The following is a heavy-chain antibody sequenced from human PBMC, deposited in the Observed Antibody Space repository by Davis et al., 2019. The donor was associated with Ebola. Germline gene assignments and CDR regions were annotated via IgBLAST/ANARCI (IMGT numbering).Heavy chain of an antibody. V-gene: IGHV3-53*04. Sequence: GESLKISCAASGFTVSSNYMSWVRQAPGKGLEWVSVIYSGGSTYYADSVKGRFTISRHNSKNSLYLQMNRLRAEDTALYYCAKDPLATPGYGMDVWGQGTTVTVSS. J-gene: IGHJ6*02. CDR3: AKDPLATPGYGMDV. CDR1: GFTVSSNY. CDR2: IYSGGST. D-gene: IGHD3-10*01.